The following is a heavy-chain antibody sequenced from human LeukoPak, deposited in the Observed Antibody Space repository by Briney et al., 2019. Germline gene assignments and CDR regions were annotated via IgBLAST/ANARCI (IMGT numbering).Heavy chain of an antibody. J-gene: IGHJ3*02. Sequence: PSETLSLTCTVSGGSISSYYWSWIRQPPGKGLEWIGYIYYSGSTNYNPSLKSRVTISVDTSKNQFSLKLSSVTAADTAVYYCARSSGGSYLVSWGAFDIWGQGTIVTVSS. V-gene: IGHV4-59*01. D-gene: IGHD1-26*01. CDR3: ARSSGGSYLVSWGAFDI. CDR2: IYYSGST. CDR1: GGSISSYY.